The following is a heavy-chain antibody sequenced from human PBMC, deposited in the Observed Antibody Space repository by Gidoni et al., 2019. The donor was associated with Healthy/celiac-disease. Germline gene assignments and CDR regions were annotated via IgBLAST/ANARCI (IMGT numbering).Heavy chain of an antibody. J-gene: IGHJ6*02. Sequence: VQLQQSGPGLVKPSQTLSLTCAIPGDRVPSNSAAWNWLRQSPSRGLEWLGRTYCRSKWYNDDAVSVKSRITINPDTSKNQFYLQLNSVTPEDTAVYYGARDPKYYYYDGMDVWGQGTTVTVSS. V-gene: IGHV6-1*01. CDR1: GDRVPSNSAA. CDR2: TYCRSKWYN. CDR3: ARDPKYYYYDGMDV.